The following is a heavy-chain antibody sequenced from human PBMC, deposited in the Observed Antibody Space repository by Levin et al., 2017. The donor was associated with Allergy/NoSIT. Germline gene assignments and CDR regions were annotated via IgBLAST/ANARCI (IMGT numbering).Heavy chain of an antibody. J-gene: IGHJ3*02. CDR2: IKQDGSEK. V-gene: IGHV3-7*04. Sequence: LSLTCAASGFTFSSYWMSWVRPAPGKGLEWVANIKQDGSEKYYVDSVKGRFTVSRDNAKNSVYLQMSSLRVEDTAMYYCARNWRSAFDIWGQGTVVTVSS. CDR1: GFTFSSYW. CDR3: ARNWRSAFDI.